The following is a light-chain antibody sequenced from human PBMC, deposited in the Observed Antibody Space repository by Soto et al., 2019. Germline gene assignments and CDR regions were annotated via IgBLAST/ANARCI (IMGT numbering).Light chain of an antibody. CDR3: TSPDTVSLYV. J-gene: IGLJ6*01. CDR1: SSDVGGYNY. Sequence: QSALTQPASVSGSPGQSITISCTGTSSDVGGYNYVSWYQQYPGRAPTLLIYKFSNRPSGISTRFSGSKSGNTASLTISGLQAEDEADYCGTSPDTVSLYVFGSGTKVTVL. V-gene: IGLV2-14*01. CDR2: KFS.